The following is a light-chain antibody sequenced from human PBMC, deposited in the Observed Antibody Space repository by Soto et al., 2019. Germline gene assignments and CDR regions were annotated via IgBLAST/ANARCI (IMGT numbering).Light chain of an antibody. CDR3: TGWDGSLKGFV. V-gene: IGLV1-44*01. CDR2: ENN. Sequence: QSVLTRPPSASGAPGQRVTISCSGSASNIGRDPVNWYHQVPGTAPKLLIYENNHRPSGVPDRFSGSKSGTSASLVISGLQSEDEADYFCTGWDGSLKGFVFGTGTKLNVL. J-gene: IGLJ1*01. CDR1: ASNIGRDP.